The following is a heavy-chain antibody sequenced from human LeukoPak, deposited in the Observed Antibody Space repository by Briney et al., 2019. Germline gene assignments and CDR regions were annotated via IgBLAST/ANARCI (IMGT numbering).Heavy chain of an antibody. Sequence: SETLSLTCAVYGGSFSGYYWSWIRQPPGKGLEWIGEINHSGSTNYNPSLKSRVTISVDTSKNQFSLKLSSVTAADTAVYYCARDGDYYDSSGYPHDAFDIWGQGTMVTVSS. V-gene: IGHV4-34*01. J-gene: IGHJ3*02. D-gene: IGHD3-22*01. CDR2: INHSGST. CDR1: GGSFSGYY. CDR3: ARDGDYYDSSGYPHDAFDI.